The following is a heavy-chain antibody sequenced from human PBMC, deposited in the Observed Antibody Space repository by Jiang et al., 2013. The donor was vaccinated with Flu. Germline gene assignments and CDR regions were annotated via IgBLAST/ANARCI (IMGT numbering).Heavy chain of an antibody. CDR3: ASAGTAVVNWFDP. CDR2: IIPILGIA. Sequence: GAEVKKPGSSVKVSCKASGGTFSSYAISWVRQAPGQGLEWMGRIIPILGIANYAQKFQGRVTITADKSTSTAYMELSSLRSEDTAVYYCASAGTAVVNWFDPWGQGTLVTVSS. D-gene: IGHD2-15*01. J-gene: IGHJ5*02. CDR1: GGTFSSYA. V-gene: IGHV1-69*04.